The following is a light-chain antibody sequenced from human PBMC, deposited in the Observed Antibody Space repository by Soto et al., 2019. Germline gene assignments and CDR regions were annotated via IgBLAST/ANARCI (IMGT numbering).Light chain of an antibody. CDR2: GES. CDR3: QQYGSSPIT. V-gene: IGKV3-20*01. CDR1: QSVGSSY. Sequence: EIVLTQSPGTLSLSPGERATLSCRASQSVGSSYLAWYQRKPGQAPRLLIYGESNRATGVPDRFSGSGSGTDFTLTVSRLGPEDFAVYYCQQYGSSPITFGQGTRLEI. J-gene: IGKJ5*01.